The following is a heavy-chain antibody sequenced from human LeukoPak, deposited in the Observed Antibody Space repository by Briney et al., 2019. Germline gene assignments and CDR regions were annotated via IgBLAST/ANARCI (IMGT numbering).Heavy chain of an antibody. CDR2: VVGAGTTT. V-gene: IGHV3-23*01. Sequence: GGSLRLSCAASGFTFVNYAMSWVRQAPGKGLEWVAAVVGAGTTTFYADSVKGRFTISRDNSKNTVYLQINSLRAGDTAVYYCAKARLSTGWAYNDYWGQGTLVTVSS. CDR1: GFTFVNYA. CDR3: AKARLSTGWAYNDY. J-gene: IGHJ4*02. D-gene: IGHD6-19*01.